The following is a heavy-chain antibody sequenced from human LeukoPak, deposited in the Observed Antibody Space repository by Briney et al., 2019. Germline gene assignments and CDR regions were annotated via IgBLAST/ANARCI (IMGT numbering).Heavy chain of an antibody. Sequence: GGSLRLSCAASGFTFSSYAMNWVRQAPGKGLEWVSGISGSGGSTSYADSVKGRFTISRDNSKSTLYLQMNSLRAEDTAMYYCAEGYGGNPTRPFDYWGQGTLVTVSS. CDR3: AEGYGGNPTRPFDY. V-gene: IGHV3-23*01. D-gene: IGHD4-23*01. J-gene: IGHJ4*02. CDR1: GFTFSSYA. CDR2: ISGSGGST.